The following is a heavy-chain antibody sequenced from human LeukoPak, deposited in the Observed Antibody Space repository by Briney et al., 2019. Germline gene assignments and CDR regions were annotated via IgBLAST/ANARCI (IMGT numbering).Heavy chain of an antibody. J-gene: IGHJ6*03. D-gene: IGHD3-10*01. Sequence: PGGSLRLSCAASGFTFSSYAMHWVRQAPGKGLEWVSAISGSGGSTYYADSVKGRFTISRDNSKNTLYLQMNSLRAEDTAVYYCAGRYYYGSGSPPGYMDVWGKGTTVTISS. CDR2: ISGSGGST. CDR3: AGRYYYGSGSPPGYMDV. V-gene: IGHV3-23*01. CDR1: GFTFSSYA.